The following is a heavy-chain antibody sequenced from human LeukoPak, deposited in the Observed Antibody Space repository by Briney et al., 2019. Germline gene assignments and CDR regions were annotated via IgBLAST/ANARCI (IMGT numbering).Heavy chain of an antibody. J-gene: IGHJ4*02. Sequence: GSVKVSFKGSGYTFTSYGISWGGQAPGQGLEWMGWISAYNGNTNYAQKLQGRVTMTTDTSTSTAYMELRSLRSDDTAVYYCARDPGDRFDYWGQGTLVTVSS. V-gene: IGHV1-18*01. CDR1: GYTFTSYG. CDR3: ARDPGDRFDY. D-gene: IGHD4-17*01. CDR2: ISAYNGNT.